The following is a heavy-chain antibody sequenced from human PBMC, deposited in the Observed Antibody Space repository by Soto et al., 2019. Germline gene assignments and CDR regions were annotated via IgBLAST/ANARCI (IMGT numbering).Heavy chain of an antibody. D-gene: IGHD6-13*01. V-gene: IGHV4-59*08. CDR3: ARVIAAAGRLDP. CDR1: GGSISSYY. CDR2: IYYSGST. J-gene: IGHJ5*02. Sequence: PSETLSLTCTVSGGSISSYYWSWIRQPPGKGLEWIGYIYYSGSTNYNPSLKSRVTISVDTSKNQFSLKLSSVTAADTAVYYCARVIAAAGRLDPWGQGTLVTVSS.